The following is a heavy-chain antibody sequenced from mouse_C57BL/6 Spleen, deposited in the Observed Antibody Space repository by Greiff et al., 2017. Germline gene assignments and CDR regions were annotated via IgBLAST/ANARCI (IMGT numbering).Heavy chain of an antibody. CDR2: IWSDGST. V-gene: IGHV2-6*03. Sequence: VHLVESGPGLVAPSQSLSITCTVSGFSLTSYGVHWVRQPPGKGLEWLVVIWSDGSTTYNSALKSRLSISKDNSKSQVFLKMNSLQTDDTAMYYCASSTMITTPALYAMDYWGQGTSVTVSS. D-gene: IGHD2-4*01. CDR3: ASSTMITTPALYAMDY. CDR1: GFSLTSYG. J-gene: IGHJ4*01.